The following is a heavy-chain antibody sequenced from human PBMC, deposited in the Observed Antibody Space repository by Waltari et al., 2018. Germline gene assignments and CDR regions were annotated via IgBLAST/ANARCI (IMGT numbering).Heavy chain of an antibody. CDR2: IYSGGNL. J-gene: IGHJ4*02. CDR1: GFTVSSNY. Sequence: EVQLVESGGGLIQPGGSLRLSCAASGFTVSSNYMSWIRQAPGKGLEYVPTIYSGGNLYYRDSVRGRFTISRDNSNNTLYLQMNSLRAEDTAVYYCARGGDDDNGYPFDHWGQGTLVTVSS. D-gene: IGHD2-8*01. V-gene: IGHV3-53*01. CDR3: ARGGDDDNGYPFDH.